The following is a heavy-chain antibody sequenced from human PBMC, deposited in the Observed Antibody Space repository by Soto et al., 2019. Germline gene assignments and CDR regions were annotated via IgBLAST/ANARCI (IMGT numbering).Heavy chain of an antibody. D-gene: IGHD3-16*02. J-gene: IGHJ4*02. CDR3: AGGRGNSVWGNYRSIWSAYVDR. V-gene: IGHV4-34*01. CDR2: TNHSGST. Sequence: SQTRSLTCAVYAGSFSANYWSCIRQPPGKGLEWIGETNHSGSTHYNPSLKSRATMSVDTSTNQSSLNLTSVTAPDTPVYTFAGGRGNSVWGNYRSIWSAYVDRWGQGTLVTVSS. CDR1: AGSFSANY.